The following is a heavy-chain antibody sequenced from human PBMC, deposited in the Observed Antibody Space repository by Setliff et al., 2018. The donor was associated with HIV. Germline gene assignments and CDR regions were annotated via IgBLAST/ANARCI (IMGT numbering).Heavy chain of an antibody. J-gene: IGHJ4*02. CDR2: ISSSGSPI. Sequence: GGSLRLSCAASGFTFSSYSMNWVRQAPGKGLEWVSYISSSGSPIHYADSVKGRFTISRDNSKNTLYLQMNSLRAEDTAVYYCAKDLVYYDSSGDLDYWGQGTLVTVSS. V-gene: IGHV3-48*01. CDR1: GFTFSSYS. CDR3: AKDLVYYDSSGDLDY. D-gene: IGHD3-22*01.